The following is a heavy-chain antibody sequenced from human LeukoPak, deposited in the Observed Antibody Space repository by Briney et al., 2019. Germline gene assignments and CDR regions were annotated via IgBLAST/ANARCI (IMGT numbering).Heavy chain of an antibody. CDR2: MNPNSGNT. V-gene: IGHV1-8*01. CDR1: GYTFTSYD. CDR3: ARPPRGGCSGGSRYSQRFWFDP. Sequence: ASVKVSCKASGYTFTSYDINWVRQATGQGLEWMGWMNPNSGNTGYAQKFQGRVTMTRNTSISTAYMELSSLRSEDTAVYYCARPPRGGCSGGSRYSQRFWFDPWGQGTLVTVSS. J-gene: IGHJ5*02. D-gene: IGHD2-15*01.